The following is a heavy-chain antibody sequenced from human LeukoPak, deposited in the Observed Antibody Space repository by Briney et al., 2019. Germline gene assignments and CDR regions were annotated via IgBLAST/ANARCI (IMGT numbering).Heavy chain of an antibody. CDR3: ARDHMAVTSFDQ. Sequence: SETLSLTCTVSGASISYSGYFWGWIRQPPGKGLEWIGSVYYLGKTYYNPSLVTRVTMSVDMSKSQFSLELTSVTAADTAVYYCARDHMAVTSFDQWGQGTLVTVSS. D-gene: IGHD5-24*01. CDR2: VYYLGKT. V-gene: IGHV4-39*07. CDR1: GASISYSGYF. J-gene: IGHJ4*02.